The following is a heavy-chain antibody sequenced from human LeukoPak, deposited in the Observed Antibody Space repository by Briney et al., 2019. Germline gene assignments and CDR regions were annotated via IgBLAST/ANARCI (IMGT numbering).Heavy chain of an antibody. V-gene: IGHV6-1*01. D-gene: IGHD3-3*01. Sequence: SQTLSLTFAISGDSVSYNVAAWNWLRQSPSRGLEWLGRTLYRSKWYNDYAESVKSRITINPDTSKNQFTLQLKSVTPEDTAVYYCAKDRQYDFRDLDYWGQGTLVTVSS. CDR2: TLYRSKWYN. CDR1: GDSVSYNVAA. J-gene: IGHJ4*02. CDR3: AKDRQYDFRDLDY.